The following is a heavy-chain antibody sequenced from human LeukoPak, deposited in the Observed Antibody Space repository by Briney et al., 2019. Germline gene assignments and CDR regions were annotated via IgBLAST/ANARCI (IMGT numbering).Heavy chain of an antibody. V-gene: IGHV4-31*03. CDR3: ARGPTSVVADY. CDR1: GGSISSGGYY. Sequence: SQTLSLTCTVSGGSISSGGYYWSWIRQPPGKGLEWIGYIYYSGRTYYNPSLKSRVAISLETSKIQFSLKLSSVTAADTAVYYCARGPTSVVADYWGQGTLVTVSS. CDR2: IYYSGRT. D-gene: IGHD2-21*01. J-gene: IGHJ4*02.